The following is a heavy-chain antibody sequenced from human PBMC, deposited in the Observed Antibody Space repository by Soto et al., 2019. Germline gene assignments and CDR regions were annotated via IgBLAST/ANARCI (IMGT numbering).Heavy chain of an antibody. D-gene: IGHD6-19*01. J-gene: IGHJ4*02. CDR3: ARHGQWLVYFDY. Sequence: QLQLQESGPGLVKPSETLSLTCTVSGGSISSSSYYWGWIRQPPGKGLEWIGSIYYSGSTYYNPSLKSRVTISVDTSNNQFSLKLSSVTAADTAVYYCARHGQWLVYFDYWGQGTLVTVSS. V-gene: IGHV4-39*01. CDR2: IYYSGST. CDR1: GGSISSSSYY.